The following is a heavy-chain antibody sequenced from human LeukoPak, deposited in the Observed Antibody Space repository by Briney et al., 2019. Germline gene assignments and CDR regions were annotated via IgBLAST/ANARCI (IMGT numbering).Heavy chain of an antibody. V-gene: IGHV1-2*02. CDR3: ASRPDQHLLYYFDY. CDR2: INPNSGGT. CDR1: GYTFTGYY. D-gene: IGHD2-15*01. Sequence: ASVKVSCXASGYTFTGYYMHWVRQAPGQGLEWMGWINPNSGGTKYAQKFQGRVTMTSDASISTAYIELSSLRSDDTAVYYCASRPDQHLLYYFDYWGQGALVTVSS. J-gene: IGHJ4*02.